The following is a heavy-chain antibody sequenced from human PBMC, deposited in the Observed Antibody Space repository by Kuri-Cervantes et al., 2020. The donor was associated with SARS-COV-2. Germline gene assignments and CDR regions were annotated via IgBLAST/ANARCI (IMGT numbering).Heavy chain of an antibody. V-gene: IGHV3-30-3*01. J-gene: IGHJ6*02. CDR2: ISYDGSNK. Sequence: GESLKISCAASGFTFSNSDMNWVRQAPGKGLEWVAVISYDGSNKYYADSVKGRFTISRDNSKNTLYLQMNSLRAEDTAVYYCASPRYYDFWSGPAGVMDVWGQGTTVTVSS. D-gene: IGHD3-3*01. CDR1: GFTFSNSD. CDR3: ASPRYYDFWSGPAGVMDV.